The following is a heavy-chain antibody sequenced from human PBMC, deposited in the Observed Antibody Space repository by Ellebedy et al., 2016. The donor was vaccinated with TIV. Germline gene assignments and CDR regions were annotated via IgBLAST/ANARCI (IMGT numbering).Heavy chain of an antibody. J-gene: IGHJ6*02. CDR1: RGTFSSYA. CDR3: ARGAAVATIRLYYYYGMDV. V-gene: IGHV1-69*13. CDR2: IIPLFCTA. Sequence: ASVKVSXKASRGTFSSYAISWVRQAPGQGLEWMGGIIPLFCTANYAQKFQGRVTITADESTSTAYMELSSLRSEDTAVYYCARGAAVATIRLYYYYGMDVWGQGTTVTVSS. D-gene: IGHD5-12*01.